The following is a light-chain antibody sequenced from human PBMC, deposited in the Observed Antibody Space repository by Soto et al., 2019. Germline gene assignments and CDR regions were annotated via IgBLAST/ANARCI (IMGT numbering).Light chain of an antibody. CDR2: DAS. Sequence: IQLTQSPSTLSASVGDRVTITCRASQSLNNWLAWYQQKPGKAPKLLIFDASSLKSGVPSRFSGSGSGTEFPLIISSLQPDDFATYYCQQYSSYSGYTFGQGTKVEIK. CDR1: QSLNNW. V-gene: IGKV1-5*01. CDR3: QQYSSYSGYT. J-gene: IGKJ2*01.